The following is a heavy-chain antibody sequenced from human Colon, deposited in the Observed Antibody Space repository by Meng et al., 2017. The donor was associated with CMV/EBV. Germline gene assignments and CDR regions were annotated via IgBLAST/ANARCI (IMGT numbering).Heavy chain of an antibody. CDR1: GFTFSSYA. V-gene: IGHV3-23*01. Sequence: GGSLRLSCAASGFTSGFTFSSYAMTWVRQAPGKGLEWVSGIGGSGGSTNYADSVKGRFTISRDNSKNTLYLQMNSLRAEDTAVYYCARQSGSYKNDYWGQGTLVTVSS. D-gene: IGHD1-26*01. CDR2: IGGSGGST. CDR3: ARQSGSYKNDY. J-gene: IGHJ4*02.